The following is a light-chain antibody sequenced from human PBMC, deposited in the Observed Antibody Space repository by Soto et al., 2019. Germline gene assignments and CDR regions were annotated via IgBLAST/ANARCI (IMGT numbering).Light chain of an antibody. CDR1: TNDFDLYKY. J-gene: IGLJ2*01. V-gene: IGLV2-14*03. CDR3: SSSTSRTTRV. CDR2: DVN. Sequence: QSALAQPVSVSGSPGQSITISCTGTTNDFDLYKYVSWYQQHPGKAPKLLIFDVNHRPSGVSNRFSGSKSANTASLTISGLQAEDEADYYCSSSTSRTTRVFGGGPKLTVL.